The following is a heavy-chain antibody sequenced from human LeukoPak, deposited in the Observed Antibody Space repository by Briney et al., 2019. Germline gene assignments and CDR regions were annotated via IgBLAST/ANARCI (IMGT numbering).Heavy chain of an antibody. CDR2: ISGRGDNT. CDR3: ARERAGERPRPLLNYYYMDV. D-gene: IGHD3-16*01. V-gene: IGHV3-23*01. J-gene: IGHJ6*03. Sequence: GGSLRLSCAASGFTFSNYAVSWVRQAPGKGLEWVSAISGRGDNTYYADSVRGRFTISRDNSKNTLYLQMNSLRAEDTAVYYCARERAGERPRPLLNYYYMDVWGKGTTVTISS. CDR1: GFTFSNYA.